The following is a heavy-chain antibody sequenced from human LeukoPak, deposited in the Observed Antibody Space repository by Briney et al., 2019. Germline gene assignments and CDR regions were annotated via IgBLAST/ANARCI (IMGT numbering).Heavy chain of an antibody. J-gene: IGHJ4*02. CDR3: ARESIAAAGIME. D-gene: IGHD6-13*01. V-gene: IGHV3-48*03. Sequence: GGSLRLSCAASGFTFSSYEMNWVRQAPGKGLEWVSYISSSGSTIYYAGSVKGRFTISRDNAKNSLYLQMNSLRAEDTAVYYCARESIAAAGIMEWGQGTLVTVSS. CDR2: ISSSGSTI. CDR1: GFTFSSYE.